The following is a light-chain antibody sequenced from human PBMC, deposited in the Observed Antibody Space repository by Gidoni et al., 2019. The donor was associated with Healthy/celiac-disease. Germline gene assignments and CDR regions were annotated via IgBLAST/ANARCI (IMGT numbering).Light chain of an antibody. J-gene: IGKJ1*01. CDR1: QSVSSSD. Sequence: DIVLPQSPGTLSLSPGERATLSCRASQSVSSSDLASYPQKPGQAPRLLIYGASSRATGIPDRFSGSGSGTDFTLTISRLEPEDFAVYYCQQYGSSPWTFGQGTKVEIK. V-gene: IGKV3-20*01. CDR3: QQYGSSPWT. CDR2: GAS.